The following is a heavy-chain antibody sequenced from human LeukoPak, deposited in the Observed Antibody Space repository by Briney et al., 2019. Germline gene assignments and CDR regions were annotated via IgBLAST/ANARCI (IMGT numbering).Heavy chain of an antibody. CDR1: GGSIRSYY. CDR2: IYYSGST. V-gene: IGHV4-59*01. CDR3: ARGYCSGGSRYWDY. J-gene: IGHJ4*02. D-gene: IGHD2-15*01. Sequence: PSETLSLTCTVSGGSIRSYYWSWIRQPPGKGLEWMGYIYYSGSTNYNPSLKSRVTISVDTSKNQFFLKLSSVTAADTAVYYCARGYCSGGSRYWDYWGQGTLVTVSS.